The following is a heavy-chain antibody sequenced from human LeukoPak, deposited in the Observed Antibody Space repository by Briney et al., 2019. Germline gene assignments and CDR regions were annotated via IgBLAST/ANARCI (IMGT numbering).Heavy chain of an antibody. CDR1: GYSISSGYY. CDR3: ARYPYYYGSGSYYKNDWFDP. V-gene: IGHV4-38-2*02. Sequence: SETLSLTCTVSGYSISSGYYWGWIRQPPGKGLEWIGSIYHSGSTYYNPSLKSRVTISVDMSKNQFSLKLSSVTAADTAVYYCARYPYYYGSGSYYKNDWFDPWGQGTLVTVSS. CDR2: IYHSGST. D-gene: IGHD3-10*01. J-gene: IGHJ5*02.